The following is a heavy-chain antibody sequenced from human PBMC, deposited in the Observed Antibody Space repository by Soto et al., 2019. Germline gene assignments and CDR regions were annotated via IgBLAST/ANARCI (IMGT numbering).Heavy chain of an antibody. Sequence: QVQLVESGGGVVQPGRSLRLSCAASGFTFSSYGMHWVRQAPGKGLEWVAVISHDGSNKYYADSVKGRFTISRDNSKNTLYLQMNSLRAEDTAVYYCAKDLFDYGDYWYYFDYWGQGTLVTVSS. J-gene: IGHJ4*02. D-gene: IGHD4-17*01. CDR2: ISHDGSNK. CDR3: AKDLFDYGDYWYYFDY. CDR1: GFTFSSYG. V-gene: IGHV3-30*18.